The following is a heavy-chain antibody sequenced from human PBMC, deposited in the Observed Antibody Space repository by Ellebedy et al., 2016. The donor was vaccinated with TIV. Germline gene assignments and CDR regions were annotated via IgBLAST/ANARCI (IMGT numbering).Heavy chain of an antibody. V-gene: IGHV3-7*01. D-gene: IGHD6-13*01. Sequence: GESLKISCAASGFTFSSSWMSWVRQAPGKGLEWVANIKQDGSDKNYVDSVKGRFTISRDNAKNSLYLQMDSLRAEDTAVHYCAKDSYSKGDYWGQGTLVTVSS. CDR3: AKDSYSKGDY. J-gene: IGHJ4*02. CDR1: GFTFSSSW. CDR2: IKQDGSDK.